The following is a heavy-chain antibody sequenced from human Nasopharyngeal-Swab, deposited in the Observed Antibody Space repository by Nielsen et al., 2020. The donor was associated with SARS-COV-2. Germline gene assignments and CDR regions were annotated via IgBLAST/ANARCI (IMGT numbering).Heavy chain of an antibody. J-gene: IGHJ4*02. CDR2: IRSKANSYAT. D-gene: IGHD3-10*01. CDR3: TRRDYYGSGSSDY. Sequence: GGSLRLSCAASGFTFSGSAMHWVRQASGKGLEWVDRIRSKANSYATAYAASVKGRFTISRDDSKNTAYLQMNSLKTEDTAVYYCTRRDYYGSGSSDYWGQGTLVTVSS. CDR1: GFTFSGSA. V-gene: IGHV3-73*01.